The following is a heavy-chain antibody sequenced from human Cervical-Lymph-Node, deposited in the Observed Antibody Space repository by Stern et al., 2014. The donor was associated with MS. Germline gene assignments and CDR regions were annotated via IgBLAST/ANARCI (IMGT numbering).Heavy chain of an antibody. V-gene: IGHV5-51*03. D-gene: IGHD5-12*01. CDR3: ASSPATPSGYDRFDY. CDR1: GYLFDDYW. J-gene: IGHJ4*02. Sequence: VQLVQSGAEVKKPGESLKISCEASGYLFDDYWIGWVRQMSGRGLELVAIIFPRDSNTRYSPSVQGQATISADKSISTAYLQWSTLRAPDPAFYFCASSPATPSGYDRFDYWGQGALVTVSS. CDR2: IFPRDSNT.